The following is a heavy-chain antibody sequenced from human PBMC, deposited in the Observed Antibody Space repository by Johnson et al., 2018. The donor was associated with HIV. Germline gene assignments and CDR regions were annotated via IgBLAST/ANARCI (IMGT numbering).Heavy chain of an antibody. D-gene: IGHD1-26*01. V-gene: IGHV3-66*01. CDR2: LHRDGTT. CDR1: GFTFSSYW. CDR3: ARDDLDNSGHLMAFDM. J-gene: IGHJ3*02. Sequence: VQLVESGGGLVQPGGSLRLSCAASGFTFSSYWMHWVRQAPGKGLVWVSILHRDGTTYYADSVKGRFTISRDNSKNTLYLQMKRLRVEDTAVYYCARDDLDNSGHLMAFDMWGQGTMVTVSS.